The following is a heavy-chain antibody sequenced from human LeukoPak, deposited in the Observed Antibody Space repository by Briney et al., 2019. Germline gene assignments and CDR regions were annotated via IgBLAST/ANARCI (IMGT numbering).Heavy chain of an antibody. CDR2: IYLGGRT. J-gene: IGHJ6*02. Sequence: PWQSLSLTFTVVGASVISSEGGSARQPPGKWLGWVGYIYLGGRTNYYPALKSRVTISVDTSKNQFSLTLRSVTAADTAVYYCARDSSLAAAGRPYYYYYGMDGWGQATTVTVSS. D-gene: IGHD6-13*01. CDR1: GASVISSE. CDR3: ARDSSLAAAGRPYYYYYGMDG. V-gene: IGHV4-59*02.